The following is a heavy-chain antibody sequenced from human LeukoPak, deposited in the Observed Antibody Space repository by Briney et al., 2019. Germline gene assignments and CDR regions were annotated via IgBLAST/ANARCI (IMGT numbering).Heavy chain of an antibody. CDR2: TYYRSKRYN. J-gene: IGHJ3*02. Sequence: QTHSLTCAFSGDSVSSNSAAWNWITQSPSRGLGLLGSTYYRSKRYNDYEVSEKSRITITTDTSQNHYALQLISVTRKDAAVYYCARERSQLWFGELLPDAFDIWGQGRMATVSS. CDR3: ARERSQLWFGELLPDAFDI. V-gene: IGHV6-1*01. D-gene: IGHD3-10*01. CDR1: GDSVSSNSAA.